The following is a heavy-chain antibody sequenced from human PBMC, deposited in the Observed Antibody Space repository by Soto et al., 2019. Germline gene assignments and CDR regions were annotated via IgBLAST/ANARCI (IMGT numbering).Heavy chain of an antibody. J-gene: IGHJ5*02. D-gene: IGHD3-3*01. CDR2: IYYSGST. CDR3: ARHYDFWSGYYSPPHWFDP. CDR1: GGSISSSSYY. V-gene: IGHV4-39*01. Sequence: SETLSLTCTVSGGSISSSSYYWGWIRQPPGKGLEWIGSIYYSGSTYYNPSLKSRVTISVDTSKNQFSLKLSSVTAADTAVYYCARHYDFWSGYYSPPHWFDPWGQGTLVTVSS.